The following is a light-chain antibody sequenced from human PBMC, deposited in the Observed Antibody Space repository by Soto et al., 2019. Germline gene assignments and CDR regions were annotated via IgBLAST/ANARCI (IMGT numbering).Light chain of an antibody. V-gene: IGKV3D-15*01. CDR1: QSVSSN. Sequence: EIVMTQSPATLSVSPGERATLSCRSSQSVSSNLAWYQQKPGQAPRLLIYGASTRATGIPARFSGSGSGTEFSLNISSLQSESFAVYYCQQYNKWALTFGGGTKVEIK. J-gene: IGKJ4*02. CDR2: GAS. CDR3: QQYNKWALT.